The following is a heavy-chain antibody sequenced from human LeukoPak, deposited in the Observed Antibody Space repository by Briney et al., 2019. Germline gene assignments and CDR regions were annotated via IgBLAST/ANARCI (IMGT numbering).Heavy chain of an antibody. Sequence: SETLSLTCAVYGGSFSGYYWSWIRQPPGKGLEWIGEINHSGSTNYNPSLKSRVTISVDTSKNQFSLKLSSVTAADTAVYYCARGRYTFNDWGQGTLVTVSS. CDR3: ARGRYTFND. J-gene: IGHJ4*02. CDR2: INHSGST. V-gene: IGHV4-34*01. CDR1: GGSFSGYY. D-gene: IGHD5-18*01.